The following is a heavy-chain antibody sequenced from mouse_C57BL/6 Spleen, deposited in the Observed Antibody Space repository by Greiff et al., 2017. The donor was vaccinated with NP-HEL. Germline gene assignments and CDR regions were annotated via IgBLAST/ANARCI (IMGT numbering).Heavy chain of an antibody. Sequence: EVKLQQSGPELVKPGASVKIPCKASGYTFTDYNMDWVKQSHGKSLEWIGDINPNNGGTIYNQKFKGKATLTVDKSSSTAYMELRSLTSEDTAVYYCARGDMRSNYGYWYFDVWGTGTTVTVSS. CDR1: GYTFTDYN. CDR3: ARGDMRSNYGYWYFDV. V-gene: IGHV1-18*01. D-gene: IGHD2-5*01. CDR2: INPNNGGT. J-gene: IGHJ1*03.